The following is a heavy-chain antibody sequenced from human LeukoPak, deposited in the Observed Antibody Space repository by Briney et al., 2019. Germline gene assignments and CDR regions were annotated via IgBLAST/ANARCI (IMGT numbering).Heavy chain of an antibody. CDR1: GFTFSSYE. V-gene: IGHV3-30*18. CDR2: ISYDGSNK. D-gene: IGHD3-22*01. CDR3: AKDHLRYYYDSSGYYPGY. J-gene: IGHJ4*02. Sequence: GGSLRLSCAASGFTFSSYEMNWVRQAPGKGLEWVAVISYDGSNKYYADSVKGRFTISRDNSKNTLYLQMNSLRAEDTAVYYCAKDHLRYYYDSSGYYPGYWGQGTLVTVSS.